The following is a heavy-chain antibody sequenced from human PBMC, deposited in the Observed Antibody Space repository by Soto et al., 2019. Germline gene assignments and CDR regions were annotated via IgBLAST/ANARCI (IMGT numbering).Heavy chain of an antibody. D-gene: IGHD6-19*01. CDR1: GGSISSYY. CDR3: ARHVVAVAGTWGEGWFDP. V-gene: IGHV4-59*08. J-gene: IGHJ5*02. CDR2: IYYSGST. Sequence: TSETLSLTCTVSGGSISSYYWSWIRQPPGKGLEWIGYIYYSGSTNYNPSLKSRVTISVDTSKNQFSLKLSSVTAADTAVYYCARHVVAVAGTWGEGWFDPWGQGTLVTVSS.